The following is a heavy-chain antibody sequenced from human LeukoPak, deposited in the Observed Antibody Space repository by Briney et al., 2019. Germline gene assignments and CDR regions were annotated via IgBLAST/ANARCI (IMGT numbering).Heavy chain of an antibody. J-gene: IGHJ6*02. CDR2: FDPEDGET. CDR1: GYTLTELS. V-gene: IGHV1-24*01. Sequence: GASVKVSCKVSGYTLTELSMHWVRQAPGKGLEWMGGFDPEDGETIYAQKFQGRVTMTRNTSISTAYMELSSLRSEDTAVYYCARGGTDYDFWSGPIAPRNYYYYYGMDVWGQGTTVTVSS. D-gene: IGHD3-3*01. CDR3: ARGGTDYDFWSGPIAPRNYYYYYGMDV.